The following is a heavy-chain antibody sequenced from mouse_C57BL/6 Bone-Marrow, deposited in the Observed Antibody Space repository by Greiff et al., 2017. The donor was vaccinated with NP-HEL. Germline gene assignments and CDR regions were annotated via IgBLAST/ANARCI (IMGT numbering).Heavy chain of an antibody. CDR1: GFTFSSYA. V-gene: IGHV5-4*03. D-gene: IGHD3-1*01. CDR2: ISDGGSYT. J-gene: IGHJ2*01. CDR3: AYTPLGYFDY. Sequence: DVKLVESGGGLVKPGGSLKLSCAASGFTFSSYAMSWVRQTPEKRLEWVATISDGGSYTYYPDNVKGRFTISIDNAKNNLYLQMSHLESEDTAMYYCAYTPLGYFDYGGQGTTLTVSA.